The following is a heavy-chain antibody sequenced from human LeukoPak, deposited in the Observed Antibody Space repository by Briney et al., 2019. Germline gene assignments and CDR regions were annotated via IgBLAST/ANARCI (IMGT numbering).Heavy chain of an antibody. CDR1: GFTFSTYA. Sequence: GGSLRLSCAASGFTFSTYAMSWVRQAPGQGLEWVSAISGGGGSTYYAASVKGRFTISRDNSKNTLYLQMNSLRAEDTAVYYCAKLSSYYYASGSYPDYWGQGTLVTVSS. CDR2: ISGGGGST. J-gene: IGHJ4*02. D-gene: IGHD3-10*01. CDR3: AKLSSYYYASGSYPDY. V-gene: IGHV3-23*01.